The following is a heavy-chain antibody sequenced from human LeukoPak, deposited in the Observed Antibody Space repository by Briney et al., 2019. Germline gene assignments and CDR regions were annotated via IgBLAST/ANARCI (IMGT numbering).Heavy chain of an antibody. CDR1: GGSFSTYY. J-gene: IGHJ4*02. V-gene: IGHV4-34*01. Sequence: PSETLSLTCAVYGGSFSTYYWSWIRQPPGEGLEWIGEIDHSGSTNYNPSLKSRVTISVDTSKNQFSLKLSSVTAADTAVYYCAGTVVTATPVFDYWGRGTLVTVSS. CDR3: AGTVVTATPVFDY. D-gene: IGHD2-15*01. CDR2: IDHSGST.